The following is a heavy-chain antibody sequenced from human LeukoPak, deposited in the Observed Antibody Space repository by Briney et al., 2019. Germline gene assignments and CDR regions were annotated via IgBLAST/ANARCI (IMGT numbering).Heavy chain of an antibody. Sequence: PSETLSLTCTVSGGSISSYYWSWIRQPPGKGLEWIGYIYYSGSTNYNPSLKSRVTISVDTSKNQFSLKLSSVTAADTAVYYCARGPAGIAVTHFDYWGQGTLVTVSS. CDR3: ARGPAGIAVTHFDY. CDR1: GGSISSYY. CDR2: IYYSGST. V-gene: IGHV4-59*01. J-gene: IGHJ4*02. D-gene: IGHD6-19*01.